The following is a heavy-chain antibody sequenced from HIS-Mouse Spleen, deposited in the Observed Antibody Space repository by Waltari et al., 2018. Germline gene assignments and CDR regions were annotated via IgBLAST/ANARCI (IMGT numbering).Heavy chain of an antibody. CDR3: ARDPDGDYAYFDY. CDR2: INPNSGGT. J-gene: IGHJ4*02. D-gene: IGHD4-17*01. V-gene: IGHV1-2*02. Sequence: QVQLVQSGAEVKKPGASVKVSCTASGYTFTGYYMHWVRPAPGQGLEWMGWINPNSGGTNYAQKFQGRVTMTRDTSISTAYMELSRLRSDDTAVYYCARDPDGDYAYFDYWGQGTLVTVSS. CDR1: GYTFTGYY.